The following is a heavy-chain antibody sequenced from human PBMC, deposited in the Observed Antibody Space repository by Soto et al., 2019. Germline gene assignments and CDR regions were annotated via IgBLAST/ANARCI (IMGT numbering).Heavy chain of an antibody. CDR3: AKDPTYDYGYFDS. Sequence: HPGGSLRLSCAASGFTFSSYAMNWVRQAPGKGLEWVSTIRTSVGDTYYAASVKGRFTISRDNSKSTVYLHLNSLRAEDTAIYYCAKDPTYDYGYFDSWGQGTLVTVYS. CDR2: IRTSVGDT. J-gene: IGHJ4*02. CDR1: GFTFSSYA. D-gene: IGHD4-17*01. V-gene: IGHV3-23*01.